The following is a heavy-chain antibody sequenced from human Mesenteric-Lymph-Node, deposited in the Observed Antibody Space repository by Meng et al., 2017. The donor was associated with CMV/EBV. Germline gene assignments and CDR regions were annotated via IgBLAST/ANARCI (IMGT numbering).Heavy chain of an antibody. J-gene: IGHJ6*02. CDR1: HDSIRGSY. V-gene: IGHV4-59*01. CDR3: SRGESGYYYAMDV. Sequence: TLSLTCNISHDSIRGSYWSWIRPPPGKGLEWIGYIYYSGSTNYNPSLKSRATLSVDTSKRQFSLKVTSVTIADTAVYFCSRGESGYYYAMDVWGQGTPVTVSS. CDR2: IYYSGST.